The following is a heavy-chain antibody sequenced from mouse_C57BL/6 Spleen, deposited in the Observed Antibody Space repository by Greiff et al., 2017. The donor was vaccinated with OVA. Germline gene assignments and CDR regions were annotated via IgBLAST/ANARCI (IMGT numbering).Heavy chain of an antibody. CDR1: GFNIKDDY. CDR3: TTSPGGFDY. V-gene: IGHV14-4*01. Sequence: VQLQQSGAELVRPGASVKLSCTASGFNIKDDYMHWVKQRPEQGLEWIGWIDPENGDTEYASKFQGKATITADTSSNTAYLQLSSLTSEDTAVYYCTTSPGGFDYWGQGTTLTVSS. CDR2: IDPENGDT. J-gene: IGHJ2*01.